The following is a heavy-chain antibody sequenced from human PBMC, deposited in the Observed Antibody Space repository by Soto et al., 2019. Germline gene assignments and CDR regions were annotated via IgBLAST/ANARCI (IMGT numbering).Heavy chain of an antibody. D-gene: IGHD3-16*01. CDR3: ARHVAGEPGDI. CDR1: GGSISSSSYY. CDR2: IYYSGST. J-gene: IGHJ3*02. V-gene: IGHV4-39*01. Sequence: QLQLQESGPGLLKPSETLSLTCTVSGGSISSSSYYWGWIRQPPGKGLEWIGSIYYSGSTYYNPSLKSRVTISVDTSKNQFSLKLSSVTAADTAVYYCARHVAGEPGDIWGQGTMVTVSS.